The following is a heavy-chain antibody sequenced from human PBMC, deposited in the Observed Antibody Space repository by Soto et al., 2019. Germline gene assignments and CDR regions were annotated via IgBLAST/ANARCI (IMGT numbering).Heavy chain of an antibody. J-gene: IGHJ6*02. CDR2: ILNDGSNR. V-gene: IGHV3-33*01. D-gene: IGHD1-26*01. CDR3: TTDPGTVGTLGGMDA. Sequence: GGSLRLSCAASEFTFSNYGMHWVRQAPGKGLEWVAVILNDGSNRYHADSVKDRFTISRDNSKNTLYLQMNSLKTEDAGVYYCTTDPGTVGTLGGMDAWGQGTTVTVSS. CDR1: EFTFSNYG.